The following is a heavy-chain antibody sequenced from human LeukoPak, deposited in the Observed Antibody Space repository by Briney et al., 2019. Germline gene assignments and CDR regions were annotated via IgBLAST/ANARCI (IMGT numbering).Heavy chain of an antibody. V-gene: IGHV1-46*01. Sequence: ASVKVSCEASGYTFTSNYIHWVRQAPGQGLEWMGMIYPGDGSTSYAQKFQGRVTVTRDTSTSTVHMELSGLRSEDTAVYYCARDQEGFDYWGQGTLVTVSS. CDR3: ARDQEGFDY. CDR2: IYPGDGST. J-gene: IGHJ4*02. CDR1: GYTFTSNY.